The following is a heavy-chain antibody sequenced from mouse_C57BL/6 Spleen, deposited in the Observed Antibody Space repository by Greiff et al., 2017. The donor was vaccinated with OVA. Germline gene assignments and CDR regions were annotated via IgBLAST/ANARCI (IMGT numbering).Heavy chain of an antibody. CDR2: IDPSDSYT. CDR3: ARRYEGLFDY. D-gene: IGHD1-1*01. J-gene: IGHJ2*01. Sequence: VQLQQPGAELVMPGASVKLSCKASGYTFTSYWMHWVKQRPGQGLEWIGEIDPSDSYTNYNQKFKGKSTLTVDKSSSTAYMQRSSLTSEDSAVYYCARRYEGLFDYWGQGTTLTVSS. CDR1: GYTFTSYW. V-gene: IGHV1-69*01.